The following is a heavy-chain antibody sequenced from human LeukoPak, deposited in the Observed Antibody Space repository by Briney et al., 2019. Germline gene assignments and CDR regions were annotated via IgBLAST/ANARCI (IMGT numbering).Heavy chain of an antibody. CDR3: AKDFLLWFGDEFDP. CDR2: ISGSGDNT. V-gene: IGHV3-23*01. D-gene: IGHD3-10*01. Sequence: GGTLRLSCAASGFTFSSYGMSCVRQAPGKGLEWVSVISGSGDNTHYADSVKGRFTISRDNSKNTLYLQMNSLRAEDTAVYYCAKDFLLWFGDEFDPWGQGTLVTVSS. CDR1: GFTFSSYG. J-gene: IGHJ5*02.